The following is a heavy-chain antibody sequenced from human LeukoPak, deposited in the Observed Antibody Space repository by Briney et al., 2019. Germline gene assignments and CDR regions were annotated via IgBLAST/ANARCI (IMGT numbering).Heavy chain of an antibody. CDR2: IYYSGST. CDR3: ASRTPRNWFDP. J-gene: IGHJ5*02. V-gene: IGHV4-59*08. Sequence: PSETLSLTCTVSGGSISSYYWSWIRQPPGKGLEWIGYIYYSGSTNYNPSPKSRVTISVDTSKNQFSLKLSSVTAADTAVYYCASRTPRNWFDPWGQGTLVTVSS. CDR1: GGSISSYY. D-gene: IGHD1-14*01.